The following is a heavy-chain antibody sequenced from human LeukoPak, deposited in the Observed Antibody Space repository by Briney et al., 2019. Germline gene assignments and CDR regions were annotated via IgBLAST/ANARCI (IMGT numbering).Heavy chain of an antibody. D-gene: IGHD3-10*01. CDR1: GFTFSSYA. CDR3: ARDMASVVRGLTYYLDY. V-gene: IGHV3-30-3*01. CDR2: ISYDGSNK. J-gene: IGHJ4*02. Sequence: GRSLILSCAASGFTFSSYAMHWVRQAPGKGLEWVAVISYDGSNKYFADSVKGRFTISRDNSKNTLYLQMNSLRAEDTAVYYCARDMASVVRGLTYYLDYWGQGTLVTVSS.